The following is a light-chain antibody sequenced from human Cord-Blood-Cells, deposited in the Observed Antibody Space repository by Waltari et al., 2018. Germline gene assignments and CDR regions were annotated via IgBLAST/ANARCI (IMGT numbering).Light chain of an antibody. CDR1: SSNIGNTY. CDR3: GTWDSSLSAVV. Sequence: QSVLTQPPSVFAAPGQKVTISCSGSSSNIGNTYVSWYQQLPGTAPKLPIYANNKRPSGVPDRFSGSKSGTSATLGITGLQTGDEADYYCGTWDSSLSAVVFGGGTKLTVL. CDR2: ANN. V-gene: IGLV1-51*01. J-gene: IGLJ2*01.